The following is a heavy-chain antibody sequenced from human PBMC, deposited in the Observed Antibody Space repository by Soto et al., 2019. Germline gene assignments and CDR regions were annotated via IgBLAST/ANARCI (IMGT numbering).Heavy chain of an antibody. CDR1: GFTFTTYA. V-gene: IGHV3-23*01. J-gene: IGHJ6*02. Sequence: EVQLLESGGGLVQPGGSLRLSCAASGFTFTTYAMNWVRQAPGKGLEWVSVISGGGDSTYYADSVKGRFTISRDNSKNTVYLQMSRLRAEDTAVYYCAKTYSSGWAIYYFYGTGVWGQGTTVTVSS. D-gene: IGHD6-19*01. CDR2: ISGGGDST. CDR3: AKTYSSGWAIYYFYGTGV.